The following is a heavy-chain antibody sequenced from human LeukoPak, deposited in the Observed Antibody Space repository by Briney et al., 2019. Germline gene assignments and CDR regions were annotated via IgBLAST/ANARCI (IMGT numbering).Heavy chain of an antibody. CDR3: ARYDFWSPTAFDI. V-gene: IGHV1-2*02. CDR2: INPNSGVT. CDR1: GYTFTGYY. J-gene: IGHJ3*02. D-gene: IGHD3-3*01. Sequence: GASVKVSCKASGYTFTGYYMHWVRQAPGQGPEWMGWINPNSGVTNYAQKFQGRVTMTRDTSISTAYMELSRLRSDDTAVYYCARYDFWSPTAFDIWGQGTMVIVSS.